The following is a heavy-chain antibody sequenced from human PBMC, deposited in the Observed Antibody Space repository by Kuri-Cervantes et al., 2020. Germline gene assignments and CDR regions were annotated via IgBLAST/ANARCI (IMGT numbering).Heavy chain of an antibody. V-gene: IGHV3-53*01. J-gene: IGHJ4*02. D-gene: IGHD3-10*01. CDR2: IYSGGST. Sequence: GGSLRLPWEPLGLSLSSYGIRWVRQAPGKGWEWVAVIYSGGSTYYENSVKGRFTISRDNSKNTLYLQMNSLRAEDTAVYYCGRMSVGTVMIRGVRSHYYFGCWGQGTLVTVSS. CDR3: GRMSVGTVMIRGVRSHYYFGC. CDR1: GLSLSSYG.